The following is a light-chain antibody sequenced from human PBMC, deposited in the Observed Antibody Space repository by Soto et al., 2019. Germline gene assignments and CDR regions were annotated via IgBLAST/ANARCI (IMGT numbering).Light chain of an antibody. CDR1: RNINTY. Sequence: DIQMAQSPSSLSASVGDTITITCRASRNINTYLNWYQQKPGKAPKLLLFGASSLQSGVPSRFSGSGSRTDFTLTINSLQPEDFATYCCQQTSAAPFTFGPGTKVDIK. V-gene: IGKV1-39*01. CDR2: GAS. J-gene: IGKJ3*01. CDR3: QQTSAAPFT.